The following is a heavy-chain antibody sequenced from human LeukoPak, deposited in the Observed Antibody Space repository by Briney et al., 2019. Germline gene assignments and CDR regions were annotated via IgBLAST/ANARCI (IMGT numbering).Heavy chain of an antibody. D-gene: IGHD3-10*01. Sequence: SQTLSLTCTVSGGSISSDNYFWSWIRQPAGKGLEWIGRVNIRGSTDYNPSLKSRVTISVDTSKKQFSLKLTSVTAADTAVYYCYGEVTSDFRYFDLWGRGTLVTVSS. CDR2: VNIRGST. V-gene: IGHV4-61*02. CDR3: YGEVTSDFRYFDL. J-gene: IGHJ2*01. CDR1: GGSISSDNYF.